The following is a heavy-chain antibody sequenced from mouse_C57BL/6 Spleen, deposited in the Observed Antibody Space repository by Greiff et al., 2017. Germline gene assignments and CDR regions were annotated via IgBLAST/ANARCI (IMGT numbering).Heavy chain of an antibody. Sequence: ESGPGMVKPSQSLSLTCTVTGYSITSGYDWHWIRHFPGNQLEWMGYISYSGSTNYNPSLKSRISITHDTSKNHFFLKLNSVTTEDTATYYCARDYDGAMDYWGQGTSVTVSS. V-gene: IGHV3-1*01. J-gene: IGHJ4*01. D-gene: IGHD2-12*01. CDR1: GYSITSGYD. CDR3: ARDYDGAMDY. CDR2: ISYSGST.